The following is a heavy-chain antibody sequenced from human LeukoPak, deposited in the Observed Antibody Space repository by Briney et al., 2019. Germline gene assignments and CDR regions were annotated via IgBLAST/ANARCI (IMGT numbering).Heavy chain of an antibody. CDR1: GGSISPYY. Sequence: SETLSLTCSVSGGSISPYYWIWVRQPAGKGLECIGRIHSTGNSNYNPSLKSRVTMSVDTSKSQFSLKVTSLTAADTAVYYCARKGLGFGEDYFDYWGRGILVTVSS. CDR2: IHSTGNS. D-gene: IGHD3-10*01. J-gene: IGHJ4*02. V-gene: IGHV4-4*07. CDR3: ARKGLGFGEDYFDY.